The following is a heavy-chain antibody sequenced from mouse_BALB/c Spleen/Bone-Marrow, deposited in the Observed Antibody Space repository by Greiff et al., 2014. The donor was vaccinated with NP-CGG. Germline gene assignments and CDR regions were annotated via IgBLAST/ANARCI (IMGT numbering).Heavy chain of an antibody. J-gene: IGHJ4*01. Sequence: LQESGAELARPGASVKLSCKASGYTFTNYWMQWIKQRPGQGLEWIGALYPGDGDTSYTQKFKGKATLTADKSSSTAYMQLSSLASEDSAVYYCARRISRGYDAIYAMDYWGQGTSVTVSS. CDR1: GYTFTNYW. CDR3: ARRISRGYDAIYAMDY. D-gene: IGHD2-14*01. CDR2: LYPGDGDT. V-gene: IGHV1-87*01.